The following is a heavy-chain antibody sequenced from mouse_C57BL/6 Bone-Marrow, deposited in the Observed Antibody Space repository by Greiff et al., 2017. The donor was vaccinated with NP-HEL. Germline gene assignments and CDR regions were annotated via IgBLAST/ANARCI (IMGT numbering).Heavy chain of an antibody. CDR1: GYTFTGYW. D-gene: IGHD2-3*01. CDR2: ILPGSGST. V-gene: IGHV1-9*01. Sequence: QVHVKQSGAKLMKPGASVKLSCKATGYTFTGYWIEWVKQRPGHGLEWIGEILPGSGSTNYNEKFKGKATFTADTSSNTAYMQLSSLTTEDSAIYYCARLDTTPLRYFDVWGTGTTVTVSS. J-gene: IGHJ1*03. CDR3: ARLDTTPLRYFDV.